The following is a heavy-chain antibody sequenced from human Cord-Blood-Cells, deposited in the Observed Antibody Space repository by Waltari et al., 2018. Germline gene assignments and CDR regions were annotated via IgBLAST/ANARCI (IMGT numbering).Heavy chain of an antibody. CDR2: IIPIFGTA. V-gene: IGHV1-69*01. J-gene: IGHJ6*02. CDR3: ARGSGYDRYYYYGMDV. D-gene: IGHD5-12*01. CDR1: GGTFSRYA. Sequence: QVQLVQSGAEVKKPGSSVQVSCKASGGTFSRYAISWVRPAPGQGLEWMGGIIPIFGTANYAQKFQGRVTITADESTSTAYMELSSLRSEDTAVYYCARGSGYDRYYYYGMDVWGQGTTVTVSS.